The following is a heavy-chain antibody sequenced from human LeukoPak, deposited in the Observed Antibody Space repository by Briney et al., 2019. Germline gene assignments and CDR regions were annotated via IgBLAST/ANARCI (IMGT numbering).Heavy chain of an antibody. CDR3: ARGMSATSGYLELEY. V-gene: IGHV3-23*01. D-gene: IGHD3-22*01. J-gene: IGHJ4*02. CDR1: GFTFSSYA. Sequence: GGSLRLSCAASGFTFSSYAMSWVRQSPGKGLEWVSAISGSGGNTYSADSVKGRCTISRDNSEKTLFLHMNSLRAEDTAVYYCARGMSATSGYLELEYWGQGTLVTVST. CDR2: ISGSGGNT.